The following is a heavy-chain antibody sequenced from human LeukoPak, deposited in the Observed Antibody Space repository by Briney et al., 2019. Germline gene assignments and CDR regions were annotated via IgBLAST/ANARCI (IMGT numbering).Heavy chain of an antibody. CDR1: GGSISSSSYY. CDR2: IYYSGST. Sequence: SETLSPTCTVSGGSISSSSYYWGWIRQPPGKGLEWIGTIYYSGSTYYNPSLKSRVTISVDTSKNQFSLKLSSVTAADTAVYYCARIPRYCTNGVCHTKLYYFDYWGQGTLVTVSS. V-gene: IGHV4-39*01. D-gene: IGHD2-8*01. CDR3: ARIPRYCTNGVCHTKLYYFDY. J-gene: IGHJ4*02.